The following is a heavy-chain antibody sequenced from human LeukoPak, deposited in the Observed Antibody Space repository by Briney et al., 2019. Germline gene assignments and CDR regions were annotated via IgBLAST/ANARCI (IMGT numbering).Heavy chain of an antibody. CDR1: GYTFTSYY. V-gene: IGHV1-46*01. D-gene: IGHD1-7*01. J-gene: IGHJ4*02. CDR2: INPSGGST. Sequence: ASVKVSCKASGYTFTSYYMHWVRQAPGQGLEWMGIINPSGGSTSYAQKFQGRVTMTRDTSTSTVYMELSRLTSDDTAVYYCARDQGGTIDYWGQGTLVTVSS. CDR3: ARDQGGTIDY.